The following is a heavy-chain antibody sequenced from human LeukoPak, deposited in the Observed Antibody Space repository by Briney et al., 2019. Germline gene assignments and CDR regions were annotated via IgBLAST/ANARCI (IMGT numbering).Heavy chain of an antibody. CDR3: ARHPGRTGPFDI. CDR1: GGSISSYY. V-gene: IGHV4-59*08. D-gene: IGHD3/OR15-3a*01. J-gene: IGHJ3*02. Sequence: SETLSLTCTVSGGSISSYYWSWIRQPPGKGLERIGYIYYSGSTNYNPSLKSRVTISVDTSKNQFSLKLSSVTAADTAVYYCARHPGRTGPFDIWGQGTMVTVSS. CDR2: IYYSGST.